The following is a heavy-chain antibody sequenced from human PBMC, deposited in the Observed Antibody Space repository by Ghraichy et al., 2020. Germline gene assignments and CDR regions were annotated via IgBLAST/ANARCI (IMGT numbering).Heavy chain of an antibody. D-gene: IGHD1-20*01. Sequence: ASVKVSCKASGYTFTGYYMHWVRQAPGQGLEWMGWINPNSGGTNYAQKFQGRVTMTRDTSISTAYMELSRLRSDDTAVYYCARGGGDRYNWNDLLFFSHYWGQGTLVTVSS. CDR2: INPNSGGT. CDR1: GYTFTGYY. V-gene: IGHV1-2*02. CDR3: ARGGGDRYNWNDLLFFSHY. J-gene: IGHJ4*02.